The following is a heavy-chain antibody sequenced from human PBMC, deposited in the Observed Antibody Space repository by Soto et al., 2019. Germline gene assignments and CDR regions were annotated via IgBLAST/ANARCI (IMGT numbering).Heavy chain of an antibody. V-gene: IGHV3-64D*06. CDR2: ISSNGDTT. D-gene: IGHD2-2*01. Sequence: SCSASVFDYKNYDIHWVRQSPGKGPEYLSGISSNGDTTYYADSVKDRITTSRDNSNNAVYLQLSSLKTADTAAYHCVKGRCRTTTCYTVFLDFWGRGTLVTVSS. CDR3: VKGRCRTTTCYTVFLDF. J-gene: IGHJ4*02. CDR1: VFDYKNYD.